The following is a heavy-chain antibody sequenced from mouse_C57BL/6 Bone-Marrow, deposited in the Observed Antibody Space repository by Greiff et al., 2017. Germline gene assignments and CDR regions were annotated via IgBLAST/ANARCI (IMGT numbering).Heavy chain of an antibody. Sequence: QVQLQQSGAELVKPGASVKMSCKASGYTFTSYWITWVKQRPGQGLEWIGDIYPTSGRTNYNEKFKCKAILTVDTSSNTAYMQRHSLTSEDSAVFYCARSGPLGRSFNYWGQGTTLTVSS. D-gene: IGHD4-1*01. CDR1: GYTFTSYW. CDR2: IYPTSGRT. J-gene: IGHJ2*01. CDR3: ARSGPLGRSFNY. V-gene: IGHV1-55*01.